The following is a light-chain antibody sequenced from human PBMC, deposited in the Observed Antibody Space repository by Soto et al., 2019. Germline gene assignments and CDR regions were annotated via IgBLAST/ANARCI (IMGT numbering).Light chain of an antibody. V-gene: IGKV1-5*03. CDR1: QSISNW. J-gene: IGKJ1*01. CDR2: KAS. Sequence: DIQMTQSPSTLSASVGDRVTITCRANQSISNWLAWYQKKPGKVPKLLIYKASNLDYGVPSRFSGSGSGTEFTLTISSRQPDDFATYYCQQYNSYSWTFGRGPNVEAK. CDR3: QQYNSYSWT.